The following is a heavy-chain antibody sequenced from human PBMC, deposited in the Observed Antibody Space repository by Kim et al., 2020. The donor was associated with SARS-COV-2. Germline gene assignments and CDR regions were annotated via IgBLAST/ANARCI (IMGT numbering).Heavy chain of an antibody. CDR3: AKGWWELLGRRYYYGMDV. Sequence: KGRFTISRDNSKNTLYLQMNSLRAEDTAVYYCAKGWWELLGRRYYYGMDVWGQGTTVTVSS. V-gene: IGHV3-23*01. D-gene: IGHD1-26*01. J-gene: IGHJ6*02.